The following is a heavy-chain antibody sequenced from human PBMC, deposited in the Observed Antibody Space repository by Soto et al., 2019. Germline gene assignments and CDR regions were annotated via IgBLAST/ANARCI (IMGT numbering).Heavy chain of an antibody. CDR3: ARGVKYGAYSRWFAP. J-gene: IGHJ5*02. D-gene: IGHD4-17*01. V-gene: IGHV1-8*01. Sequence: QVQLVQSGAEVKKPGASVKVSCKASGNTFTSYDINWVRQATGQGLEYLGWMNPNSGNTAYVQKFQGRVTMTWDTSXXTAYMERSSLRSEGTAVYFCARGVKYGAYSRWFAPWGQGTLVTVSS. CDR1: GNTFTSYD. CDR2: MNPNSGNT.